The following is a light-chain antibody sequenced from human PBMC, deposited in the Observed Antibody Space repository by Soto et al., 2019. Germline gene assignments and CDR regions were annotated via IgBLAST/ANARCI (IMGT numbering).Light chain of an antibody. Sequence: IVLTQSPGTLSLSPGERATLSCRASQSVGSNFLAWYQQKRGQAPRILIYAASNRASGIPDRFSGSGFGYDFTLTNSRLEPEDFAVYYCQQYGSPPWAFGQGTRVEI. V-gene: IGKV3-20*01. CDR1: QSVGSNF. CDR2: AAS. CDR3: QQYGSPPWA. J-gene: IGKJ1*01.